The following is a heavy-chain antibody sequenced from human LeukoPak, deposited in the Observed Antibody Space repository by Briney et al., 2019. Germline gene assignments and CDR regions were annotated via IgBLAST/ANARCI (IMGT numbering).Heavy chain of an antibody. CDR3: AKDAKYRSGPSSSYGMDV. D-gene: IGHD2-2*01. V-gene: IGHV3-30*18. Sequence: PGGSLRLSCAASGFSFSSYAMHWVRQAPGKGLEWVALISFDGSNKYYADSVKGRFTISRDNSKNTLYLQMNSLRAEDTAVYYCAKDAKYRSGPSSSYGMDVWGQGTTVTVSS. CDR2: ISFDGSNK. CDR1: GFSFSSYA. J-gene: IGHJ6*02.